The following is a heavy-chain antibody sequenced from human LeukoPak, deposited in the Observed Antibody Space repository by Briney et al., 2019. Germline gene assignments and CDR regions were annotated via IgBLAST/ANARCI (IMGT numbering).Heavy chain of an antibody. J-gene: IGHJ3*02. V-gene: IGHV4-4*07. CDR1: GGSVSNYY. D-gene: IGHD5-24*01. CDR2: IYTSAST. Sequence: PSETLSLTCTVSGGSVSNYYWSWIRQAAGKGLEWIGRIYTSASTNYNPSLKSRVTLSVDAPKNQFSLRLSSLTAADTAVYYCARGRYCSATICSGGDAFDIWGQGTVVTVSS. CDR3: ARGRYCSATICSGGDAFDI.